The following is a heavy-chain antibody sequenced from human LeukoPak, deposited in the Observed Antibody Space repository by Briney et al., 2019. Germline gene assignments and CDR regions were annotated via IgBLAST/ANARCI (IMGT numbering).Heavy chain of an antibody. CDR1: GYTFTGYY. Sequence: ASVKVSCKASGYTFTGYYMHWVRQAPGQGLEWMGWINPNSGGTNYAQKFQGRVTMTRDTSISTAYMELSRLRSDDTAVYYCARVCGGDCYPSGAFDIWGQGTMVTVSS. CDR3: ARVCGGDCYPSGAFDI. D-gene: IGHD2-21*01. V-gene: IGHV1-2*02. CDR2: INPNSGGT. J-gene: IGHJ3*02.